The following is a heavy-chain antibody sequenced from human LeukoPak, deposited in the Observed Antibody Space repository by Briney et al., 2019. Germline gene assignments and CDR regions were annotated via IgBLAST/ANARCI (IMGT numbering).Heavy chain of an antibody. V-gene: IGHV3-21*01. CDR2: ITSSNDYI. J-gene: IGHJ4*02. CDR1: GFTFSSYG. CDR3: ARDGLHTAHFDY. D-gene: IGHD5-18*01. Sequence: GGSLRLSCAASGFTFSSYGMNWVRQAPGKGLEWVSSITSSNDYIYYVDSVKGRFTISRDNAKNSLYLQMNSLRAEDTAVYYCARDGLHTAHFDYWGQGTLVTVSS.